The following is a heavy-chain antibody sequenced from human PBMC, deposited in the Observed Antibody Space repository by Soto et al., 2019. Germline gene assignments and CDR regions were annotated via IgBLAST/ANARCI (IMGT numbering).Heavy chain of an antibody. Sequence: PGGSLRLSCAASGFTFSDYYMSWIRQAPGKGLEWVSYFCSSSSYTNYADSVKGRFTISRDNAKNSLYLQMNSLRAEDTAVYYCARDHYDILTGYRTPDDFDYWGQGTLVTVSS. CDR1: GFTFSDYY. CDR2: FCSSSSYT. D-gene: IGHD3-9*01. CDR3: ARDHYDILTGYRTPDDFDY. V-gene: IGHV3-11*05. J-gene: IGHJ4*02.